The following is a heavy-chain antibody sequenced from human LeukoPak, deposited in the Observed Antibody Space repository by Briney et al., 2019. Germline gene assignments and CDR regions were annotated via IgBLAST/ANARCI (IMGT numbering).Heavy chain of an antibody. J-gene: IGHJ4*02. CDR3: ARIAAAGGTPIGFDY. D-gene: IGHD6-13*01. CDR2: IYHSGST. CDR1: GGSSSRYY. V-gene: IGHV4-59*01. Sequence: SETLSLTCTVSGGSSSRYYWSWIRQPPGKGLEWIGSIYHSGSTSYNPSVKSRVTISVDTSKNQFSLKLTSVTAADTAVYYCARIAAAGGTPIGFDYWGQGTLVTVSS.